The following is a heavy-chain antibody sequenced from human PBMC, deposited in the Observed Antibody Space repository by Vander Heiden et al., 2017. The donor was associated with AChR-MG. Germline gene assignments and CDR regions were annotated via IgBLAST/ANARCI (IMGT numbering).Heavy chain of an antibody. CDR2: VIPILGIV. CDR1: GGTFTNFA. D-gene: IGHD3-16*01. J-gene: IGHJ4*01. V-gene: IGHV1-69*01. Sequence: QVQLVQSGAEVKKPGSSVRVSCRTSGGTFTNFAFSWVRQAPGQGLEWMGGVIPILGIVDYAQNFQGRVTITADESASTAYMDLTSLRSEDTAVYYCATDHDHSFHYWGQGTLVTVTS. CDR3: ATDHDHSFHY.